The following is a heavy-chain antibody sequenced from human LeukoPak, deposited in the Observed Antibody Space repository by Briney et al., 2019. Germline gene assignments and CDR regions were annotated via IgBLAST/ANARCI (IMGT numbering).Heavy chain of an antibody. V-gene: IGHV4-59*02. CDR3: ARDPSGYDYYFDY. Sequence: SETLSLTCAVSGGSVSGYYWSWIRQPPGKGLEWIGYIHYSGSTNYNSSLRSRVTISVDTSKNQLSLKLSSVTPADTAVYYCARDPSGYDYYFDYWGQGTLVTVSS. CDR2: IHYSGST. CDR1: GGSVSGYY. J-gene: IGHJ4*02. D-gene: IGHD5-12*01.